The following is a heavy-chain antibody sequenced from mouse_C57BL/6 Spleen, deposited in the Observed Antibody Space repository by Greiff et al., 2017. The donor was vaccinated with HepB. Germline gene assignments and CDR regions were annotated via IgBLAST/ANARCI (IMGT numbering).Heavy chain of an antibody. D-gene: IGHD2-4*01. CDR3: ARGYDYDRYFDY. Sequence: EVQLQQSGPELVKPGASVKISCKASGYSFTGYYMNWVKQSPEKSLEWIGEINPSTGGTTYNQKFKAKATLTVDKSSSTAYMQLKSLTSEDSAVYYCARGYDYDRYFDYWGQGTTLTVSS. CDR1: GYSFTGYY. V-gene: IGHV1-42*01. CDR2: INPSTGGT. J-gene: IGHJ2*01.